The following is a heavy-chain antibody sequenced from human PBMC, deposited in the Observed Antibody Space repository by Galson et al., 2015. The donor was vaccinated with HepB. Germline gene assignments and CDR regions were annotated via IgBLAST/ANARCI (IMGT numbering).Heavy chain of an antibody. J-gene: IGHJ6*02. CDR2: IKSKTDGGTT. V-gene: IGHV3-15*07. CDR3: TTASDSSGWYPYYYGMDV. Sequence: LRLSCAASGFTFSNAWMNWVRQAPGKGLEWVGRIKSKTDGGTTDYAAPVKGRFTISRDDSKNTLYLQMNSLKTEDTAVYYCTTASDSSGWYPYYYGMDVWGQGTTVTVSS. D-gene: IGHD6-19*01. CDR1: GFTFSNAW.